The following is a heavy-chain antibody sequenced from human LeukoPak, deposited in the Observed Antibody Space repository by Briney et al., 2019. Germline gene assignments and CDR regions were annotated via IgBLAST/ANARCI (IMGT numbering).Heavy chain of an antibody. Sequence: ASVKVSCKASGYTFTGYYMHWVRQAPGQGLEWMGWINPNSGVTDYAQKFQGRVTMTRDTSISTAYMELSRLRSDDTAVYHCARGFGELLSHFDYWGQGTLVTVSS. CDR2: INPNSGVT. CDR3: ARGFGELLSHFDY. D-gene: IGHD3-10*01. CDR1: GYTFTGYY. V-gene: IGHV1-2*02. J-gene: IGHJ4*02.